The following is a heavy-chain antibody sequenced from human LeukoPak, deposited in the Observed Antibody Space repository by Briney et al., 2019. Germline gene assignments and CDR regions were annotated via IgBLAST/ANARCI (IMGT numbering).Heavy chain of an antibody. J-gene: IGHJ4*02. CDR1: GFTFSSYG. D-gene: IGHD3-22*01. V-gene: IGHV3-30*18. CDR2: ISYDGSNK. CDR3: AKDGRTYCDSSGYYFDY. Sequence: PGRSLRLSCAASGFTFSSYGMHWVRQAPGKGLEWVAVISYDGSNKYYADSVKGRFTISRDNSKNTLYLQMNSLRAEDTAVYYCAKDGRTYCDSSGYYFDYWGQGTLVTVSS.